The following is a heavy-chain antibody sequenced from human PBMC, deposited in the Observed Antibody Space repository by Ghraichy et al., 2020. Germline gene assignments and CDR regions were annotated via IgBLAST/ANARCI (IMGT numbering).Heavy chain of an antibody. CDR3: VPFDSGGFDY. CDR1: GVSMSYYF. CDR2: ISYTGNT. D-gene: IGHD2-15*01. V-gene: IGHV4-59*01. Sequence: ESLNISCNVSGVSMSYYFWSWIRQPPGQGLEYIGYISYTGNTNYNPSLKSRLTISVDTSKKQFSLTLTSVTAADTALYYCVPFDSGGFDYWGQGTLVAVSP. J-gene: IGHJ4*02.